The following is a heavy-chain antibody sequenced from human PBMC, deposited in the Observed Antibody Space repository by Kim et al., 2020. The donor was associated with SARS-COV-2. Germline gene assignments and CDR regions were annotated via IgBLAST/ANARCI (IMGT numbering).Heavy chain of an antibody. D-gene: IGHD3-10*01. Sequence: GGSLRLSCAASGFTFSSYWMHWVRQAPGKGLVWVSRINSDGSSTSYADSVKGRFTFSRDNSKNTLYLQMNSLRAEDTAVYYCARDDFYGSGPQGYWGQGTLVTVSS. V-gene: IGHV3-74*01. CDR3: ARDDFYGSGPQGY. CDR1: GFTFSSYW. CDR2: INSDGSST. J-gene: IGHJ4*02.